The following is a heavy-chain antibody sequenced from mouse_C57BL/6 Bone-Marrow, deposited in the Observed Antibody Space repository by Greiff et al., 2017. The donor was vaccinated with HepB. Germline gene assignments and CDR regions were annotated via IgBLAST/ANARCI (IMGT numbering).Heavy chain of an antibody. J-gene: IGHJ1*03. CDR3: ARNFDYGSSYDYWYFDV. D-gene: IGHD1-1*01. CDR2: IWTGGGT. Sequence: VKLMESGPGLVAPSQSLSITCTVSGFSLTSYAISWVRQPPGKGLEWLGVIWTGGGTNYNSALKSRLSISKDNSKSQVFLKMNSLQTDDTARYYCARNFDYGSSYDYWYFDVWGTGTTVTVSS. CDR1: GFSLTSYA. V-gene: IGHV2-9-1*01.